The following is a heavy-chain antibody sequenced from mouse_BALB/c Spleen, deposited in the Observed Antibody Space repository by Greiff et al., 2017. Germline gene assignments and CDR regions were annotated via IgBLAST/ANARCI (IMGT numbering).Heavy chain of an antibody. CDR2: ISSGGSYT. J-gene: IGHJ4*01. CDR3: AREGGDYYAMDY. Sequence: EVQLVESGGGLVKPGGSLKLSCAASGFTFSGYAMSWVRQSPEKRLEWVAEISSGGSYTYYPDTVTGRFTISRDNAKNTLYLEMSSLRSEDTAMYYCAREGGDYYAMDYWGQGTSVTVSS. CDR1: GFTFSGYA. V-gene: IGHV5-9-4*01.